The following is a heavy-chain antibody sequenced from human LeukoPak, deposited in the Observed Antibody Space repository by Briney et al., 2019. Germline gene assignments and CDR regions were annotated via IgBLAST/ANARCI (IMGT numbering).Heavy chain of an antibody. CDR2: ISSSSSYI. Sequence: GGSLRLSCAASGFTFSSYSMNWVRQAPGKGLEWVSSISSSSSYIYCADSVKGRFTISRDNAKNSLYLQMNSLRAEDTAVYYCARLAAAGTTHDAFDIWGQGTMVTVSS. V-gene: IGHV3-21*01. D-gene: IGHD6-13*01. CDR3: ARLAAAGTTHDAFDI. J-gene: IGHJ3*02. CDR1: GFTFSSYS.